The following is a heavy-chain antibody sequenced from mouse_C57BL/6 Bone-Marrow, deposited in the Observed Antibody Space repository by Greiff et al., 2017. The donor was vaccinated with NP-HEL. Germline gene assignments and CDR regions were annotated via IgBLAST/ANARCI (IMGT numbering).Heavy chain of an antibody. V-gene: IGHV1-69*01. CDR3: ARNYEYDGNYFDY. Sequence: QVQLQQPGAELVMPGASVKLSCKASGYTFTSYWMHWVKQRPGQGLEWIGEIDPSDSYTNYNQKFKGKSTLTVDKSSSTAYMQLSSLTSEDSAVYYCARNYEYDGNYFDYWGQGTTLTVSS. CDR1: GYTFTSYW. CDR2: IDPSDSYT. J-gene: IGHJ2*01. D-gene: IGHD2-4*01.